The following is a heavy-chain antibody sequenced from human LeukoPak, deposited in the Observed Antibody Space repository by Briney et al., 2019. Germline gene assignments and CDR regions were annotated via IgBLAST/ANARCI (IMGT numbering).Heavy chain of an antibody. D-gene: IGHD6-19*01. CDR2: INTNTGNP. Sequence: GASVKVSCKASGYTFTSYAMNWVRQAPGQGLEWMGWINTNTGNPTYAQGFTGRFVFSLDTSVSTAYLQISSLKAEDTAVYYCARDVAEQWLVSYYYYYGMDVWGQGTTVTVSS. CDR3: ARDVAEQWLVSYYYYYGMDV. V-gene: IGHV7-4-1*02. J-gene: IGHJ6*02. CDR1: GYTFTSYA.